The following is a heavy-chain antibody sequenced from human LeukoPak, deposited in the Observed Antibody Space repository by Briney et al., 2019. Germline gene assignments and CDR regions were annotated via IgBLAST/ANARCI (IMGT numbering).Heavy chain of an antibody. Sequence: GGSLRLSCAASGFTVSSNYMNWVCQAPGKGLEWVSYISSSGSTKYYADSVKGRFTISRHNAKNSLYLQMNSLRAEDTAVYYCTRHAAGPHFDYWGQGTLVTVSS. D-gene: IGHD1-14*01. J-gene: IGHJ4*02. CDR1: GFTVSSNY. CDR2: ISSSGSTK. V-gene: IGHV3-48*04. CDR3: TRHAAGPHFDY.